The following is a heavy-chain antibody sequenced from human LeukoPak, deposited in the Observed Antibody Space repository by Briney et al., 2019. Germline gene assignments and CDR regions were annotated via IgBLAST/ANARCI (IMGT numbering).Heavy chain of an antibody. D-gene: IGHD2-2*01. CDR1: GFTFSTSW. CDR2: ISSSSSTI. Sequence: GGSLRLSCAASGFTFSTSWMTWVRQAPGKGLEWVSYISSSSSTIYYADSVKGRFTISRDNAKNSLYLQMNSLRAEDTAVYYCARAVRYCSSTSCYRAFDIWGQGTMVTVSS. V-gene: IGHV3-48*04. CDR3: ARAVRYCSSTSCYRAFDI. J-gene: IGHJ3*02.